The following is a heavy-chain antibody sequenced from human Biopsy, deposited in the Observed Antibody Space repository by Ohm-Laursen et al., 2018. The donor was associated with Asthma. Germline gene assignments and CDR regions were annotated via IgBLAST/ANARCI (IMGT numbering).Heavy chain of an antibody. Sequence: ASAKVSCKASGYTFINYAIHWVRQAPGQRLEWMGWINAGNGNTKYSQKFQGRVTITRDTSASTAYMELSSLRSEDTAVYYCASSIAVADSDAFDIWGQGTMVTVSS. J-gene: IGHJ3*02. CDR1: GYTFINYA. V-gene: IGHV1-3*01. D-gene: IGHD6-19*01. CDR2: INAGNGNT. CDR3: ASSIAVADSDAFDI.